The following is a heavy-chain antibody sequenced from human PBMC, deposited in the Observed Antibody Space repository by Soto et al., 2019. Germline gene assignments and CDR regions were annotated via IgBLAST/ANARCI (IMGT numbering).Heavy chain of an antibody. V-gene: IGHV3-30*18. J-gene: IGHJ6*02. CDR2: ISYDGSNK. D-gene: IGHD2-21*02. CDR1: GFTFSSYG. CDR3: AKDKRDFHYGMDV. Sequence: QVQLVESGGGVVQPGRSLRLSCAASGFTFSSYGMHWVRQAPGKGLEWVAVISYDGSNKYYADFVKSRFTISRDNSKNTLYLQMNSLRAEDTAVYYCAKDKRDFHYGMDVWGQGTTVTVSS.